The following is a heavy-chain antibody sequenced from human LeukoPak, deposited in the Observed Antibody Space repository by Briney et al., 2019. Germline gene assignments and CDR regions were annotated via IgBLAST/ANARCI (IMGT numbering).Heavy chain of an antibody. CDR1: GGSISSYY. V-gene: IGHV4-59*01. Sequence: PSETLSLTCTVSGGSISSYYWSWIRQPPGKGLEWIGYIYYSGSTNYNPSLKSRVTISVDTSKNQFSLKLCSVTAADTAVYYCARAPYYYDSSGYGAFDIWGQGTMVTVSS. CDR3: ARAPYYYDSSGYGAFDI. D-gene: IGHD3-22*01. J-gene: IGHJ3*02. CDR2: IYYSGST.